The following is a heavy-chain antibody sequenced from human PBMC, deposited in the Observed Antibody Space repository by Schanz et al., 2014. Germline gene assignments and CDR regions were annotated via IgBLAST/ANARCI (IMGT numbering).Heavy chain of an antibody. V-gene: IGHV3-23*04. CDR1: GFTFTNYA. Sequence: EVQLAESGGGLVQPGGSLRLSCAASGFTFTNYAMSWVRQAPGKGLEWVSLISDSGDTAYYADSVKGRFTISRDNFKGALYLQMSSLRAEDTAVYYCAKYRGYYRVSGSYRELEYWGQGTLVTVSS. CDR2: ISDSGDTA. D-gene: IGHD3-10*01. J-gene: IGHJ4*02. CDR3: AKYRGYYRVSGSYRELEY.